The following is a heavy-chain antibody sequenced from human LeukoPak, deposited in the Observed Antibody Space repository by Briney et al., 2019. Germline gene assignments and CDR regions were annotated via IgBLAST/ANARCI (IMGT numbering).Heavy chain of an antibody. CDR2: IIPIFGTA. Sequence: VASVKVSCKASGYTFTSYAMHWVRQAPGQRLEWMGGIIPIFGTANYAQKFQGRVTITADESTSTAYMELSSLRSEDTAVYYCARKGAYNYYGSGSYVYWGQGTLVTVSS. J-gene: IGHJ4*02. D-gene: IGHD3-10*01. V-gene: IGHV1-69*13. CDR3: ARKGAYNYYGSGSYVY. CDR1: GYTFTSYA.